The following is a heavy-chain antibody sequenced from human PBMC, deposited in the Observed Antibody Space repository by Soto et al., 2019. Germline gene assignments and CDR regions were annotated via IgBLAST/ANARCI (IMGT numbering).Heavy chain of an antibody. CDR2: IIPIFGTA. Sequence: SVKVSCKASGGTFSSYAISWVRQAPGQGLEWMGGIIPIFGTANYAQKFQGRVTITADESTSTAYMELSSLRSEDTAVYYCARDPQYYYDSSGYYNDAFDIWG. CDR1: GGTFSSYA. V-gene: IGHV1-69*13. J-gene: IGHJ3*02. CDR3: ARDPQYYYDSSGYYNDAFDI. D-gene: IGHD3-22*01.